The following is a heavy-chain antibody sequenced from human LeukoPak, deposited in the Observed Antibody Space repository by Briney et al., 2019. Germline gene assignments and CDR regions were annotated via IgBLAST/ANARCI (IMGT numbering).Heavy chain of an antibody. CDR2: MNPNSGNT. CDR1: GYSFTSYG. V-gene: IGHV1-8*01. Sequence: ASVTVSCKASGYSFTSYGINWVRQAPGQGLEWMGWMNPNSGNTGYAQKFQGRVTITRNTSISTAYMELSSLRSEDTAVYYCARGRRAVAGKRYYFDYWGQGTLVTVSS. J-gene: IGHJ4*02. CDR3: ARGRRAVAGKRYYFDY. D-gene: IGHD6-19*01.